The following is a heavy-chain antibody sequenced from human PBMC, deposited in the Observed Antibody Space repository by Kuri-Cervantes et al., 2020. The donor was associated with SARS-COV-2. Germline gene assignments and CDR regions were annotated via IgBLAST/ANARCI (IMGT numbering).Heavy chain of an antibody. D-gene: IGHD3-10*01. J-gene: IGHJ4*02. V-gene: IGHV3-53*01. CDR3: ARDFVLLWFGENDY. Sequence: GESLKISCAASGFTVSSNYMSWVRQAPGKGLEWVSVVYSGGSTYYADSVKGRFTISRDNSKNTLYLQMNSLRDEDTAVYYCARDFVLLWFGENDYWGQGTLVTVSS. CDR2: VYSGGST. CDR1: GFTVSSNY.